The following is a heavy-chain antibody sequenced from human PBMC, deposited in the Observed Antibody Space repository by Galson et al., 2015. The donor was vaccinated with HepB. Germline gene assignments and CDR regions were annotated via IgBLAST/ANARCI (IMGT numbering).Heavy chain of an antibody. V-gene: IGHV3-33*08. CDR3: ARGRWVRDRDYGMDV. J-gene: IGHJ6*02. CDR1: GFTFSSYG. D-gene: IGHD1-26*01. Sequence: SLRLSCAASGFTFSSYGMHWVRQAPGKGLEWVAVIWYDGSNKYYADSVKGRFTISRDNSKNTLYLQMNSLRAEDTAVYYCARGRWVRDRDYGMDVWGQGTTVTVSS. CDR2: IWYDGSNK.